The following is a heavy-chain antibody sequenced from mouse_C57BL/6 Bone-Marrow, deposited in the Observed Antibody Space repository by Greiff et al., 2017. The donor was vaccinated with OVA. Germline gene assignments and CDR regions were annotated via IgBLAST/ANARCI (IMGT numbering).Heavy chain of an antibody. CDR1: GYTFTSYW. J-gene: IGHJ3*01. V-gene: IGHV1-59*01. D-gene: IGHD2-2*01. CDR2: IDPSDSYT. CDR3: ARLRGYGYDTWFAY. Sequence: VQLQQPGAELVRPGTSVKLSCKASGYTFTSYWMHWVKQRPGQGLEWIGVIDPSDSYTNYNQKFKGKATLTVDTSSSTAYMQLSSLTSEDSAVYYCARLRGYGYDTWFAYWGQGTLVTVSA.